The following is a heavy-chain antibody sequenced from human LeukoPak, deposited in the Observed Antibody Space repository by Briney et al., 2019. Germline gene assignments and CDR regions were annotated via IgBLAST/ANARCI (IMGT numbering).Heavy chain of an antibody. CDR1: GFTVDRKH. V-gene: IGHV3-66*01. Sequence: GGSLRLSCAASGFTVDRKHMTWVRQAPGKGLQWISFIYTGGNTYYSDSVKGRFTVSRDTSKNTLYLQMDSLRDEDTGVYRCAARDGGDYPYFDYWAPGTLVTVSS. CDR3: AARDGGDYPYFDY. D-gene: IGHD4-17*01. CDR2: IYTGGNT. J-gene: IGHJ4*02.